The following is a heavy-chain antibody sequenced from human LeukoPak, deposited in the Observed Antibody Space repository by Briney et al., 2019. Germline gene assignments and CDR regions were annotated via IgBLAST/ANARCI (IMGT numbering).Heavy chain of an antibody. CDR3: ARESFAPPSSGSYGYYFDY. CDR1: GFTVSSNY. V-gene: IGHV3-53*01. Sequence: GGSLRLSCAASGFTVSSNYMSWVRQAPGEGLEWVSVIYSGGSTYYADSVKGRFTISRDNSKNTLYLQMNSLRAEDTAVYYCARESFAPPSSGSYGYYFDYWGQGTLVTVSS. D-gene: IGHD1-26*01. J-gene: IGHJ4*02. CDR2: IYSGGST.